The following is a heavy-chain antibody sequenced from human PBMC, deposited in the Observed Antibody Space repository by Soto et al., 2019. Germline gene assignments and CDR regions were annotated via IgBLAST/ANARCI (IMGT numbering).Heavy chain of an antibody. V-gene: IGHV4-31*03. CDR3: AREATTIFGVVKVSGNWFDS. CDR2: IYHSGTT. D-gene: IGHD3-3*01. CDR1: GDAISSGGNY. J-gene: IGHJ5*01. Sequence: QVHLQESGPGLVKPSQTLSLTCTVSGDAISSGGNYWSWIRQRPGKGLEWIGLIYHSGTTQYNPSLKSRVTISVDTAKNQFSLKLTSVTAADTALYYCAREATTIFGVVKVSGNWFDSWGQGTLVTVSS.